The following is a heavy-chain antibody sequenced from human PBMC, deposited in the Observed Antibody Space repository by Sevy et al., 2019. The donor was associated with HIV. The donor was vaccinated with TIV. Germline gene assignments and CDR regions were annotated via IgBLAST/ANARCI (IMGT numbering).Heavy chain of an antibody. CDR1: GFTFSSYW. CDR2: LKQDGSEK. V-gene: IGHV3-7*01. D-gene: IGHD2-2*01. J-gene: IGHJ6*02. Sequence: GGSLRLACAASGFTFSSYWMSWVRQAPGKGLEWVANLKQDGSEKYYVDSVKGRFTISRDNAKNSLYLQMSSLRAEDTAVYYCARDSPVVPAGIVGRKYYYYGMDVWGQGTTVTVSS. CDR3: ARDSPVVPAGIVGRKYYYYGMDV.